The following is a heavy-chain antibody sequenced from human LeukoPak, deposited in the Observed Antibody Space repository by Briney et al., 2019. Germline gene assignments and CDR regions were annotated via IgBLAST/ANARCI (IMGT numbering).Heavy chain of an antibody. Sequence: ASVKVSCKASGYTFTGYYMHWVRQAPGQGLEWMGWINPDSGGKNYAQKFQGRVTMTRDTSISTAYMELSRLRSDDTAVYYCARVAWFGESPPDYWGQGTLVTVSS. D-gene: IGHD3-10*01. CDR3: ARVAWFGESPPDY. CDR1: GYTFTGYY. J-gene: IGHJ4*02. CDR2: INPDSGGK. V-gene: IGHV1-2*02.